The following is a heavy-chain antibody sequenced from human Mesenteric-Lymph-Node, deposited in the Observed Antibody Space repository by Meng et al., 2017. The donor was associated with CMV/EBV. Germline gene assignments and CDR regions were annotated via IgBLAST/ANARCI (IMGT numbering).Heavy chain of an antibody. D-gene: IGHD3-10*01. V-gene: IGHV3-7*01. Sequence: GGSLRLSCEGSGFTFSRYWMNWVRQAPGKGLEWVANTNGEGRAKNYADSVKGRITMSRDNAKNSLWLQLNSLRVEDTAEYYCAKGSLLWFGDSGGGLMNYWGQGTLVTVSS. CDR3: AKGSLLWFGDSGGGLMNY. CDR2: TNGEGRAK. CDR1: GFTFSRYW. J-gene: IGHJ4*02.